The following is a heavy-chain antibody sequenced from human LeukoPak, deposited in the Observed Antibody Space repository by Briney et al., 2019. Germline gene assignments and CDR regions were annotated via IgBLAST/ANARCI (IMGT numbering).Heavy chain of an antibody. V-gene: IGHV3-21*01. CDR2: ISSSSGYM. D-gene: IGHD2-15*01. CDR3: AEDQKLQPFHY. J-gene: IGHJ4*02. CDR1: GFTFNTYS. Sequence: GGSLRLSCTASGFTFNTYSMNWVRQAPGKGLEWVSSISSSSGYMSHADAVKGRFTISRDNAKNSLYLQMNSLRAEDTSVYYCAEDQKLQPFHYWGQGTLVTVSS.